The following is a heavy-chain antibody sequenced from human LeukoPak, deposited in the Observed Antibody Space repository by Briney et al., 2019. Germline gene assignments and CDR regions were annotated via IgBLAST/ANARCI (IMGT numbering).Heavy chain of an antibody. J-gene: IGHJ4*02. CDR3: ASTTVTRAVYFDY. Sequence: PSQTLSLTCAVSGGSISSGGYSWSWIRQPPGKGLEWIGYIYHSGSTYYNPSLKSRVTISVDRSKNQFSLKLSSVTAADTAVYYCASTTVTRAVYFDYWGQGTLVTVSS. CDR2: IYHSGST. V-gene: IGHV4-30-2*01. CDR1: GGSISSGGYS. D-gene: IGHD4-17*01.